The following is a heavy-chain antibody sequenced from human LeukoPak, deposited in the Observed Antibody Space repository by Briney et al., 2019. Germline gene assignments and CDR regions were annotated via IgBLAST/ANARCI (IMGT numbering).Heavy chain of an antibody. CDR3: ARDARLRVTDDAFDI. Sequence: SETLSLTCTVSGGSISSYYWSWIRQPAGKGLEWIGRIYTSGSTNYNPSLKSRVTISVDTSKNQFSLKLSSVTAADTAVYYCARDARLRVTDDAFDIWGQGTMVTVSS. CDR1: GGSISSYY. D-gene: IGHD4-17*01. J-gene: IGHJ3*02. CDR2: IYTSGST. V-gene: IGHV4-4*07.